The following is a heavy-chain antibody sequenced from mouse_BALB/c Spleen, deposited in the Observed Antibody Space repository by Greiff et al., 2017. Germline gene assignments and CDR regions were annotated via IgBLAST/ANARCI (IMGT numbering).Heavy chain of an antibody. CDR3: ARDRDYGYGGYYAMDY. D-gene: IGHD1-2*01. CDR1: GFTFSDYY. V-gene: IGHV5-4*02. Sequence: EVQGVESGGGLVKPGGSLKLSCAASGFTFSDYYMYWVRQTPEKRLEWVATISDGGSYTYYPDSVKGRFTISRDNAKNNLYLQMSSLKSEDTAMYYCARDRDYGYGGYYAMDYWGQGTSVTVSS. CDR2: ISDGGSYT. J-gene: IGHJ4*01.